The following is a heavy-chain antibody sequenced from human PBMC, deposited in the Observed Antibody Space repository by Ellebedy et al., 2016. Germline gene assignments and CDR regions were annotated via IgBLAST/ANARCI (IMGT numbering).Heavy chain of an antibody. CDR2: INAGNGNT. CDR3: ATRLGYCSSTSCEYAFDI. CDR1: GYTFTSYA. Sequence: ASVKVSXKASGYTFTSYAMHWVRQAPGQRLEWMGWINAGNGNTKYSQKFQGRVTITRDTSASTAYMELSSLRSEDTAVYYCATRLGYCSSTSCEYAFDIWGQGTMVTVSS. J-gene: IGHJ3*02. D-gene: IGHD2-2*01. V-gene: IGHV1-3*01.